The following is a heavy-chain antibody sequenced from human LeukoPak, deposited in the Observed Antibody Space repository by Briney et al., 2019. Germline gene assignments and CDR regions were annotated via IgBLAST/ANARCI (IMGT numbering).Heavy chain of an antibody. CDR1: GFTFSNYW. V-gene: IGHV3-7*01. CDR2: INQDGSEE. CDR3: VRDGGVSGYDLLDY. D-gene: IGHD5-12*01. Sequence: GGSLRLSCAASGFTFSNYWMTWVRKAPGKGLEWVAHINQDGSEEHYMDSVKARFTISRDNAKNSLSLQMNSLRAEDTAVYYCVRDGGVSGYDLLDYWGRGTLVTVSS. J-gene: IGHJ4*02.